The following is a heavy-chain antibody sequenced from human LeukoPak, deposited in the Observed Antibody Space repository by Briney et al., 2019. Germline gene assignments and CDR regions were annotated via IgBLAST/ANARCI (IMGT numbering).Heavy chain of an antibody. CDR1: GGTFSSYA. Sequence: GASVKVSCKASGGTFSSYAISWVRQAPGQGLEWMGGIIPIFGTANYAQKFQGRVTITADESTSTAYMELSSLRSEDTAVYYCGGGITMVRGSYETTVHYYYYMDVWGKGTTVTISS. CDR2: IIPIFGTA. V-gene: IGHV1-69*13. D-gene: IGHD3-10*01. J-gene: IGHJ6*03. CDR3: GGGITMVRGSYETTVHYYYYMDV.